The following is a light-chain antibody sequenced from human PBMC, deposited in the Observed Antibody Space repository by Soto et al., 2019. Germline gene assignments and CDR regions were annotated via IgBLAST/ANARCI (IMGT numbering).Light chain of an antibody. V-gene: IGKV3-15*01. CDR3: KQYNDWPPA. CDR2: GAS. Sequence: ETVMAQSPATLSLSPGERATLSCRASQSVSSKLVWCQQKPGQAPRFLIYGASTRATGIPARFRGSGSGTEFTLTIDSLQCEDFAVYYCKQYNDWPPAFGGGTKV. J-gene: IGKJ4*01. CDR1: QSVSSK.